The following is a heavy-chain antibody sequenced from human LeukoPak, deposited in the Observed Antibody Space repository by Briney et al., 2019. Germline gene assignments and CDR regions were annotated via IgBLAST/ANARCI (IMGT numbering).Heavy chain of an antibody. V-gene: IGHV3-23*01. D-gene: IGHD3-3*01. CDR1: GFTFSDYY. Sequence: GGSLRLSCAASGFTFSDYYMSWIRQAPGKGLEWVSAISGSGGSTYYADSVKGRFTISRDNSKNTLYLQMNSLRAEDTAVYYCAKAISNYYYYGMDVWGQGTTVTVSS. CDR3: AKAISNYYYYGMDV. J-gene: IGHJ6*02. CDR2: ISGSGGST.